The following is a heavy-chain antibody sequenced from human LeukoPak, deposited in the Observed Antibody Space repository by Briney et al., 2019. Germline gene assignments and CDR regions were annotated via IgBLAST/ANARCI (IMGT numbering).Heavy chain of an antibody. CDR3: AKDQGQAVVPRRFDY. V-gene: IGHV3-23*01. CDR1: GFTFSTYA. CDR2: IYYSGGNT. D-gene: IGHD2-15*01. Sequence: GGSLRLSCAASGFTFSTYAMSWVRQAPEKGLEWVSTIYYSGGNTYSADSVKGRFTISRDNAKNTLYLQMNSLRAEDTAVYYCAKDQGQAVVPRRFDYWGQGTLVTVSS. J-gene: IGHJ4*02.